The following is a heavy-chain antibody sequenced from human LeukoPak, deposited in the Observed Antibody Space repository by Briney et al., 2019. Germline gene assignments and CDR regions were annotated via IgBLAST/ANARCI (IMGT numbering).Heavy chain of an antibody. CDR2: IYYSGST. V-gene: IGHV4-61*08. CDR1: GGSISSGDYY. D-gene: IGHD5-18*01. J-gene: IGHJ4*02. Sequence: SETLSLTCTVSGGSISSGDYYWSWIRQPPGRGLEWIGYIYYSGSTNYNPSLKSRVTISVDTSTNHFSLKLTSVTAADTAVYYCASGYSYGSFDYWGQGTLVTVSS. CDR3: ASGYSYGSFDY.